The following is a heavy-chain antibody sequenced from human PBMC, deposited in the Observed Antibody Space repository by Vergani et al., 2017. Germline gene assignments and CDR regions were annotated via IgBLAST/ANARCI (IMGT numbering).Heavy chain of an antibody. Sequence: EVQLLESGGDLVQPGGSLRLSCAASGFTFNHYAMNWVRQAPGKGLEWVSGISGSGGSTYYAGSVKGLFTISRDSSKNTLYLQMNSLSAGDTVVYYCAKANPRNSGYDYLYYYHAMDVWGQGTTVTVSS. J-gene: IGHJ6*02. V-gene: IGHV3-23*01. CDR1: GFTFNHYA. D-gene: IGHD5-12*01. CDR2: ISGSGGST. CDR3: AKANPRNSGYDYLYYYHAMDV.